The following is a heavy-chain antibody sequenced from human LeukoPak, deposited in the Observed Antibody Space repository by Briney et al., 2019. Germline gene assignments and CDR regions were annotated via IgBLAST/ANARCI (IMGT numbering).Heavy chain of an antibody. D-gene: IGHD5-18*01. CDR2: IWYDGSNK. J-gene: IGHJ4*02. V-gene: IGHV3-33*01. Sequence: GGSLRLSCAASRFTYSNYGMHWVRQASGKGLEGVAVIWYDGSNKYYADSVKGRFTISRDNSQNTLYLQMNSLRAEDTAVYYCARDPGRGYTYGYGFDYWGQGTLVTVSS. CDR3: ARDPGRGYTYGYGFDY. CDR1: RFTYSNYG.